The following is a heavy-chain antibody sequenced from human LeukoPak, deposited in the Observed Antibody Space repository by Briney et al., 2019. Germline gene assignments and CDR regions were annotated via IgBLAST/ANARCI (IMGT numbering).Heavy chain of an antibody. J-gene: IGHJ5*02. CDR2: IYYSRST. CDR1: GGSISSYY. CDR3: ARGVLSLNWFDP. Sequence: SETLSLTCTVSGGSISSYYWSWIRQPQGKGLEWIGYIYYSRSTNYNPSLKSRVTISVDTSKNQFSLKLSSVTAADTAVYYCARGVLSLNWFDPWGQGTLVTVSS. V-gene: IGHV4-59*01. D-gene: IGHD3-16*02.